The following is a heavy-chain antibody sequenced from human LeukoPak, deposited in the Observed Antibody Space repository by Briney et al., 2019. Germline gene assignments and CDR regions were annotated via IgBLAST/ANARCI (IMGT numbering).Heavy chain of an antibody. Sequence: SETLSLTCTVSGGSISSSSYYWGWIRQPPGNGLEWIGSIYYSGSTYYNPSLKSRVTISVDTSKNQFSLKLSSVTAADTAVYYCARVRTYYYDSSGYYLDYWGQGTLVTASS. CDR2: IYYSGST. CDR3: ARVRTYYYDSSGYYLDY. CDR1: GGSISSSSYY. V-gene: IGHV4-39*07. D-gene: IGHD3-22*01. J-gene: IGHJ4*02.